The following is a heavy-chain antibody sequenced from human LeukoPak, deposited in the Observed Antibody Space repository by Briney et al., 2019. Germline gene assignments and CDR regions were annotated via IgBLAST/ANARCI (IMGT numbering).Heavy chain of an antibody. CDR3: ARQSTGSYYSPIDY. CDR2: VSTYNGNT. Sequence: ASVTVSCTASGYTFTSYGISWVRQAPGQGLEWMGWVSTYNGNTKYAQNLQGRVTTTTDTSTSTAYMELRSLRSDDTPMYYCARQSTGSYYSPIDYWGQGTLVTVSS. J-gene: IGHJ4*02. D-gene: IGHD1-26*01. CDR1: GYTFTSYG. V-gene: IGHV1-18*01.